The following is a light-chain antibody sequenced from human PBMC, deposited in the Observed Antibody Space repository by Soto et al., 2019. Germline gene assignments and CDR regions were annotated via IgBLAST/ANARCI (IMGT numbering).Light chain of an antibody. CDR2: EVS. CDR1: SSDVGGYNY. J-gene: IGLJ1*01. CDR3: SSYTSSSTPNYV. V-gene: IGLV2-14*01. Sequence: QSVLTQPASVSGSPGQSVTISCTGTSSDVGGYNYVSWYQQHPGKAPKLMIYEVSNRPSGVSNRFSGSKSGNTASLTISGLQAEDEADYYCSSYTSSSTPNYVFXTGTKVTVL.